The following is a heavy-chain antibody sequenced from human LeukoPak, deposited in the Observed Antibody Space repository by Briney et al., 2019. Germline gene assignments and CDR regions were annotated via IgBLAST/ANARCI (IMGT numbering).Heavy chain of an antibody. D-gene: IGHD2-15*01. Sequence: GGSLRLSCAASGFTFSSYSMNWVRQAPGKGLEWVSSISSSSSYIYYADSVKGRFTISRDNAKNSLYLQMNSLRAEDTAVYYCARGMILGYCSGGSCYSIRNWFDPWGQGTLVTVSS. J-gene: IGHJ5*02. V-gene: IGHV3-21*01. CDR3: ARGMILGYCSGGSCYSIRNWFDP. CDR2: ISSSSSYI. CDR1: GFTFSSYS.